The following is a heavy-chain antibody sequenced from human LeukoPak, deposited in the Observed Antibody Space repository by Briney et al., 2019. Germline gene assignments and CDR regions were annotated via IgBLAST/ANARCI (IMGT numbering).Heavy chain of an antibody. Sequence: GGSLRLSCAASGFTFSSYSMNWVRQAPGKGLEWVSVIYSGGSTYYADSVKGRFTISRDNSKNTLYLQMNSLRAEDTAVYYCARGSIVGATSAFDIWGQGTMVTVSS. D-gene: IGHD1-26*01. CDR3: ARGSIVGATSAFDI. CDR1: GFTFSSYS. J-gene: IGHJ3*02. V-gene: IGHV3-66*02. CDR2: IYSGGST.